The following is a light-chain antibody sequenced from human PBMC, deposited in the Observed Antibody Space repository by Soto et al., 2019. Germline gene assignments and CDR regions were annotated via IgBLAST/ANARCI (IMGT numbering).Light chain of an antibody. J-gene: IGKJ5*01. CDR2: GAS. Sequence: EIALTQSPGTLSLSPGERATLSCRASQSVSSSYLAWYQQKPGRAPRLLIYGASGRATGTPDRFSGSGSGTHFTPTISRLEPEDFAVYYCQQYGSSPPVTFGQGTRLEIK. CDR1: QSVSSSY. V-gene: IGKV3-20*01. CDR3: QQYGSSPPVT.